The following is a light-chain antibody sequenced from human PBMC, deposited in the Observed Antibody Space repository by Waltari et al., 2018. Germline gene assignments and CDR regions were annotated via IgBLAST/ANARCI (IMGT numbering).Light chain of an antibody. CDR3: STWDSSLNAWV. CDR1: SNTVATQG. V-gene: IGLV10-54*01. CDR2: MNN. Sequence: QAGLTQPPSVAKGLRQTATLTCTGDSNTVATQGAAGVRHHQGHPPRLVSYMNNDRPSGISERLSGSRSGNTASLTITGLQPEDEADYYCSTWDSSLNAWVFGGGTKLTVL. J-gene: IGLJ3*02.